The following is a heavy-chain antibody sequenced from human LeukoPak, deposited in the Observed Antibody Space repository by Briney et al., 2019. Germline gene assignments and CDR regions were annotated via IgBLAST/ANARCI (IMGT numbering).Heavy chain of an antibody. J-gene: IGHJ4*02. CDR3: ARDPFRGGSYFIDY. CDR1: GSTFSDYY. V-gene: IGHV3-11*01. CDR2: ISSSGSTI. D-gene: IGHD1-26*01. Sequence: GGSLRLSCAASGSTFSDYYMSWIRQAPGKGLEWVSYISSSGSTIYYADSVKGRFTISRDNAKNSLYLQMNSLRAEDTAVYYCARDPFRGGSYFIDYWGQGTLVTVSS.